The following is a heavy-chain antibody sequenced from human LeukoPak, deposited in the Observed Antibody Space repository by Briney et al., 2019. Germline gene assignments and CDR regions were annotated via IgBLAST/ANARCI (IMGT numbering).Heavy chain of an antibody. CDR1: GGSFSGYY. D-gene: IGHD3-3*01. V-gene: IGHV4-34*01. Sequence: SETLSLTCAVYGGSFSGYYWSWIRQPPGKGLEWIGEINHSGSTNYNPSLKSRVTISVDTSKNQFSLKLSSVTAADTAVYYCARRYYDFWSGSGWFDPWGQGTLVTVSS. CDR3: ARRYYDFWSGSGWFDP. CDR2: INHSGST. J-gene: IGHJ5*02.